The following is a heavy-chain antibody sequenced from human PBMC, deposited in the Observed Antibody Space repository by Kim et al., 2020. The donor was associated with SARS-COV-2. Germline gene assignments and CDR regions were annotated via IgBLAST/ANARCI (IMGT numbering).Heavy chain of an antibody. J-gene: IGHJ4*02. CDR3: AKLVVVVAATAQNDY. D-gene: IGHD2-15*01. V-gene: IGHV3-23*01. Sequence: DSVKGRFTISRDNSKNTLYLQMNSLRAEDTAVYYCAKLVVVVAATAQNDYWGQGTLVTVSS.